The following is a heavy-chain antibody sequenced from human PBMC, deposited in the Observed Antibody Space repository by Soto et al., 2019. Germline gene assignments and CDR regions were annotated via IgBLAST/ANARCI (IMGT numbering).Heavy chain of an antibody. J-gene: IGHJ5*02. D-gene: IGHD6-13*01. CDR2: IIPIFGTA. Sequence: SVKVSCKASGGTFSSYAISWVRQAPGQGLEWMGGIIPIFGTANYAQKLQGRVTITADKSTSTAYMELSSLRSEDTAVYYCASRASGSSWENWFDPWGQGTMGTV. V-gene: IGHV1-69*06. CDR3: ASRASGSSWENWFDP. CDR1: GGTFSSYA.